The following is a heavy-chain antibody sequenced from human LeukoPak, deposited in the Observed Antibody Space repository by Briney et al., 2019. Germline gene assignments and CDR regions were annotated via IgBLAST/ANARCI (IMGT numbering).Heavy chain of an antibody. CDR2: IYYAGDT. D-gene: IGHD6-13*01. CDR3: ARRTGLFAPAGSD. V-gene: IGHV4-39*01. J-gene: IGHJ4*02. CDR1: GGSISSSSYY. Sequence: PSETLSLTCTVSGGSISSSSYYWGWIRQPPGKGLEWIGTIYYAGDTYYNPSLKSRVTMSVDTSKNQLFLKLTSVTAADAAVYYCARRTGLFAPAGSDWGQGTLVIVPS.